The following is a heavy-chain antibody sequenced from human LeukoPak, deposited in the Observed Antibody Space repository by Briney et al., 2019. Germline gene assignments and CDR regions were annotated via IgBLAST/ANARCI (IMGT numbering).Heavy chain of an antibody. D-gene: IGHD2-15*01. CDR3: AKDRAGGYCSGGSCYIFDY. J-gene: IGHJ4*02. CDR2: ISGSGAST. V-gene: IGHV3-23*01. Sequence: GGSLRLSCAASGFTFSSYAMSWVRQAPGKGLEWVSAISGSGASTYYADSVKGGFTISRDNSKNTLYLQVNSLRAEDTAMYYCAKDRAGGYCSGGSCYIFDYWGQGTLVTVSS. CDR1: GFTFSSYA.